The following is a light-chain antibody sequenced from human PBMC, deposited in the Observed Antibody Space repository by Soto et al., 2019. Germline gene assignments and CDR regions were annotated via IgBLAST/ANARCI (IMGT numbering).Light chain of an antibody. V-gene: IGKV3-15*01. J-gene: IGKJ2*01. CDR3: QQYNDWPGT. CDR2: GAS. CDR1: QSVRTN. Sequence: EIVMTQSPGTLSVFPGERATLSCRASQSVRTNLAWYQQKPVQAPRLLIYGASTRAPGIPARFSGSGAGTELTLTISSLQSEDFAVYYCQQYNDWPGTFGQGTTLEVK.